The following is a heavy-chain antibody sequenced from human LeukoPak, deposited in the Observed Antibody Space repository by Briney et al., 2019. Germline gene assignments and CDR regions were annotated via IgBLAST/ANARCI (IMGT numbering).Heavy chain of an antibody. CDR3: ARRPHTDYSSDWGPHDFYYGMNV. CDR1: GGSISTYY. J-gene: IGHJ6*02. V-gene: IGHV4-59*08. Sequence: SETLSLTCTVSGGSISTYYWCWIRQPPGKGLEWVGYIYYSGSTNYNPSLKSRVTMSVDTSKNQFSLRLSSVTAADTTVYYCARRPHTDYSSDWGPHDFYYGMNVWGQGTTVTVSS. D-gene: IGHD6-19*01. CDR2: IYYSGST.